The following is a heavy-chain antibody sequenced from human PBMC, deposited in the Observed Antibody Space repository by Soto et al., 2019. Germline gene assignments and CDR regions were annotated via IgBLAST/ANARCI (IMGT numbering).Heavy chain of an antibody. J-gene: IGHJ6*03. Sequence: VASVKVSCKASGYTFTSYDINWVRQATGQGLEWMGWMDPNSGNTGYAQKFQGRVTMTRNTSISTAYMELSSLRSEDTAVYYCARGRELRFLEWLPYYYYYMDVWGKGTTVTVSS. CDR3: ARGRELRFLEWLPYYYYYMDV. V-gene: IGHV1-8*01. CDR2: MDPNSGNT. CDR1: GYTFTSYD. D-gene: IGHD3-3*01.